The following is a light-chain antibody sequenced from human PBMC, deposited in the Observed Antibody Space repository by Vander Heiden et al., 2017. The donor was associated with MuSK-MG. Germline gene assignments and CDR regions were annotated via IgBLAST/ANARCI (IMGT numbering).Light chain of an antibody. CDR2: EVS. J-gene: IGLJ2*01. CDR3: CSEAGSSTFGV. Sequence: QSALTQPASVSGSPGQSITISCTGTSSDVGSYNLVSWYQQHPGKAPNLMIYEVSKRPSGVANRFSGSKSGNTASLTITGLQAEDEADYYCCSEAGSSTFGVFGGGTKLTVL. V-gene: IGLV2-23*02. CDR1: SSDVGSYNL.